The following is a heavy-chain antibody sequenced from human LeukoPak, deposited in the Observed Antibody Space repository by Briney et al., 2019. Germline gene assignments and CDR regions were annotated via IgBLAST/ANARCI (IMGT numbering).Heavy chain of an antibody. Sequence: GESLRLSCAASGFTFSDYYMSWIRQAPGKGLEWVSYIGSSATDIYYADSVKGRFTISRDNAKNSLYLQMDSLRADDTAVYYCARRNAYCSSGSCSRASHYYYGMDVWGQGTTVTVSS. V-gene: IGHV3-11*01. D-gene: IGHD2-15*01. CDR1: GFTFSDYY. CDR3: ARRNAYCSSGSCSRASHYYYGMDV. J-gene: IGHJ6*02. CDR2: IGSSATDI.